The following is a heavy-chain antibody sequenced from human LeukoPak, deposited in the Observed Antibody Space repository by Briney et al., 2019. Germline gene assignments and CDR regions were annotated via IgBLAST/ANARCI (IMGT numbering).Heavy chain of an antibody. CDR3: ARDHGSKGAWFDP. CDR2: INPSGGST. Sequence: ASVKVSCKASGYTFTSYYMHWVRQAPGQGLEWMGIINPSGGSTSYAQKFQGRVTMTRDTSTSTVYMELSSLRSEDTAVYYRARDHGSKGAWFDPWGQGTLVTVS. J-gene: IGHJ5*02. CDR1: GYTFTSYY. D-gene: IGHD3-22*01. V-gene: IGHV1-46*01.